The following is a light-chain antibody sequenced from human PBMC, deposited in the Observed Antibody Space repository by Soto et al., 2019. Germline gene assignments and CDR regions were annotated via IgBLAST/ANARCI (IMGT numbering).Light chain of an antibody. J-gene: IGKJ1*01. CDR2: GAS. CDR3: QQYGSSPPT. CDR1: QSVSSNY. Sequence: EIVLTQSPGTLSLSPGERATLSCRASQSVSSNYLAWYQRKPGQAPRLLIYGASNRATDIPNRLSGSGSVTDFTLTITRLEPADFVVYYCQQYGSSPPTFGQGTKVEI. V-gene: IGKV3-20*01.